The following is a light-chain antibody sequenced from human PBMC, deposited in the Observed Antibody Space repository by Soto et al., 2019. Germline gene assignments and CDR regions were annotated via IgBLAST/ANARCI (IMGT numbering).Light chain of an antibody. CDR3: QSCVT. Sequence: DIQMTQSPSTLSVYIGDRVTITCRASQSISRWLAWYQQKPGKAPHLLIYLASSLQSGVPSRFSGSGSGTKFILSIKRLQRDDSATYYWQSCVTFGGGTNVEI. J-gene: IGKJ4*01. CDR2: LAS. V-gene: IGKV1-5*03. CDR1: QSISRW.